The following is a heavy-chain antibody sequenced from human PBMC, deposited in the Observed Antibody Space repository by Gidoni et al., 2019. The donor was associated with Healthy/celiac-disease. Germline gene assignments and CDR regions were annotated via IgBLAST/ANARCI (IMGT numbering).Heavy chain of an antibody. V-gene: IGHV4-34*01. CDR2: INHSGST. Sequence: QVQLQQWGAGLLKPSETLSLTCAVYGGSFSGYYWSWIRQPPGEGLEWIGEINHSGSTNYNPSLKSRVTISVDTSKNQFSLKLSSVTAADTAVYYCARGGEYYYGSGNWFDPWGQGTLVTVSS. CDR3: ARGGEYYYGSGNWFDP. CDR1: GGSFSGYY. J-gene: IGHJ5*02. D-gene: IGHD3-10*01.